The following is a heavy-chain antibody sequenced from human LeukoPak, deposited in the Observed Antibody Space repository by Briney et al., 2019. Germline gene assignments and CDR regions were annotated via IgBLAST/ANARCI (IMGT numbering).Heavy chain of an antibody. CDR1: GFAFSSYW. V-gene: IGHV3-74*03. D-gene: IGHD3-22*01. Sequence: PGGSLRLSCAASGFAFSSYWMHWVRQVPGKGLVWLSRINGDGSYTKYADSVKGRFTISRDNAQNTLFLQMNSLSAEDTAVCFCARDKSEYDSSGRGDYWGQGTLVTVSS. CDR2: INGDGSYT. CDR3: ARDKSEYDSSGRGDY. J-gene: IGHJ4*02.